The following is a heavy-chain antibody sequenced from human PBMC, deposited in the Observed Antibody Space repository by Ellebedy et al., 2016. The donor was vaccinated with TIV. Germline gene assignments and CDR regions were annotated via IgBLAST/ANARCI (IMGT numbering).Heavy chain of an antibody. CDR3: ARDPHRAHYYYGMDV. D-gene: IGHD3-10*01. V-gene: IGHV4-39*07. CDR2: IYYSGST. CDR1: GGSISSGSYY. J-gene: IGHJ6*02. Sequence: SETLSLXCTVSGGSISSGSYYWSWIRQPPGKGLEWIGSIYYSGSTYYNPSLKSRVTISVDTSKNQFSLKLSSVTAADTAVYYCARDPHRAHYYYGMDVWGQGTTVTVSS.